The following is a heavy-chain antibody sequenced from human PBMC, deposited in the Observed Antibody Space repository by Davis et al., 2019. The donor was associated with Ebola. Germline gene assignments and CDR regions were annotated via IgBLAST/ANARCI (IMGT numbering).Heavy chain of an antibody. J-gene: IGHJ4*02. Sequence: ASVKVSCKASGYTFTGYDINWVRQAPGQGLEWMGWINPHNGNTNYAQNVQGRVTMTTDTSTSTAYMEVGSLRSDDTAVYYCARAQFPTTSDHWGQGTLVIVSS. D-gene: IGHD1-1*01. V-gene: IGHV1-18*01. CDR2: INPHNGNT. CDR3: ARAQFPTTSDH. CDR1: GYTFTGYD.